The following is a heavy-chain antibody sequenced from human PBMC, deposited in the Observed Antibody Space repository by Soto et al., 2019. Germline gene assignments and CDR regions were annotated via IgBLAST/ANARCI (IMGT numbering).Heavy chain of an antibody. V-gene: IGHV1-69*06. CDR3: ARGFSVERLPYYYYGMDV. Sequence: SVKVSCKASGGTFSSYAISWVRQAPGQGLKWMGGIIPIFGTANYAQKFQGRVTITADKSTSTAYMELSSLRSEDTAVYYCARGFSVERLPYYYYGMDVWGQGTTVTVSS. J-gene: IGHJ6*02. D-gene: IGHD1-1*01. CDR1: GGTFSSYA. CDR2: IIPIFGTA.